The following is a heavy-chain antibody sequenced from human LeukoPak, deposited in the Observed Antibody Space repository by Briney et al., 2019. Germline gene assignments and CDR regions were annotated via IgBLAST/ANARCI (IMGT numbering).Heavy chain of an antibody. CDR3: ARVGILTGYYDY. Sequence: SETLSLTCAVSGGSINSGGYSWSWIRQPPGKGLEWIGYIYESGSTYYNPSLKSRVTMSLDRSKRQISLKLSSVTAADTAVYYCARVGILTGYYDYWGQGTLVTVSS. D-gene: IGHD3-9*01. CDR1: GGSINSGGYS. V-gene: IGHV4-30-2*01. CDR2: IYESGST. J-gene: IGHJ4*02.